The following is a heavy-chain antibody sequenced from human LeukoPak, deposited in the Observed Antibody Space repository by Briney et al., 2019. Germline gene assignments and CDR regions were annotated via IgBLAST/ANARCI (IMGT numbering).Heavy chain of an antibody. Sequence: GGSLRLSCAASGFTLSNSWVSWVRQAPGKGLEWVAIINQDGSEKYYVGSVKGRFTISRDNAKNSLYLQMNSLRAEDTAVYYCARDIDSSGYYENWGQGTLVTVSS. V-gene: IGHV3-7*01. CDR3: ARDIDSSGYYEN. J-gene: IGHJ4*02. D-gene: IGHD3-22*01. CDR1: GFTLSNSW. CDR2: INQDGSEK.